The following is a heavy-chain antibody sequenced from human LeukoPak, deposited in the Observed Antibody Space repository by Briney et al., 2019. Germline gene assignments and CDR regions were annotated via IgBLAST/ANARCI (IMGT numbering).Heavy chain of an antibody. V-gene: IGHV3-30*02. J-gene: IGHJ6*04. CDR3: AELGITMIGGV. Sequence: GGSLRLSCAASGFTFRIYGMYWVRQAPGKGLEWVAFIRYDGSEKYYGDSVKGRFTISRDNAKNSLYLQMNSLRAEDTAVYYCAELGITMIGGVWGKGTTVTISS. CDR1: GFTFRIYG. D-gene: IGHD3-10*02. CDR2: IRYDGSEK.